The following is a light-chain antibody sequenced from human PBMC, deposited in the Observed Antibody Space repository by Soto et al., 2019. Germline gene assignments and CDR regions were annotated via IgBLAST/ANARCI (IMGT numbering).Light chain of an antibody. V-gene: IGLV1-44*01. J-gene: IGLJ2*01. CDR2: GSD. CDR3: AAWDSSLFGPV. Sequence: QSVLTQPPSASGTPGQRVAISCSGTRSNIGSTPVNWFQQLPGTAPKLLIYGSDQRPSGVPDRFSGSKSGTSASLAISGLQSEDEADYYCAAWDSSLFGPVFGGGTKVTV. CDR1: RSNIGSTP.